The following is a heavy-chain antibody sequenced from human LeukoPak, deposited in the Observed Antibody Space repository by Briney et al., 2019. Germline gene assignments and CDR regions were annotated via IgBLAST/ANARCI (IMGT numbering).Heavy chain of an antibody. V-gene: IGHV1-69*13. CDR2: IIPIFGTA. D-gene: IGHD6-19*01. Sequence: LVKVSCKASGGTFSSYAISWVRQAPGQGLEWMGGIIPIFGTANYAQKFQGRVTITADESTSTAYMELSSLRSEDTAVYYCARGKYSSGWYVDYDYYYYGMDVWGQGTTVTVSS. CDR1: GGTFSSYA. CDR3: ARGKYSSGWYVDYDYYYYGMDV. J-gene: IGHJ6*02.